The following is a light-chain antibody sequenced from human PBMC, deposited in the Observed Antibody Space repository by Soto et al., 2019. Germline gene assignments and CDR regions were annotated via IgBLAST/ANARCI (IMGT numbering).Light chain of an antibody. CDR3: QQYDNWAHP. Sequence: EIVMTQSPPTLSVSPGDRATLSCRASPSVSNTLAWYQQKPGQAPRLLMYGASIRATGIPARFSGGGSGPQFTLTICRLQCENFAVYYCQQYDNWAHPFGQGTKLDIK. CDR1: PSVSNT. J-gene: IGKJ2*01. V-gene: IGKV3-15*01. CDR2: GAS.